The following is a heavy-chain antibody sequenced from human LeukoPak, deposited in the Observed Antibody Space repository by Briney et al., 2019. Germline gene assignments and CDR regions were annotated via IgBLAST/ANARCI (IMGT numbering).Heavy chain of an antibody. CDR2: IYTSGST. J-gene: IGHJ4*02. CDR1: GYSISSGYY. CDR3: ARDFVFTYSSSWFDY. V-gene: IGHV4-38-2*02. D-gene: IGHD6-13*01. Sequence: SETLSLTCTVSGYSISSGYYWGWIRQPPGKGLEWIGRIYTSGSTNYNPSLKSRVTMSVDTSKNQFSLKLSSVTAADTAVYYCARDFVFTYSSSWFDYWGQGTLVTVSS.